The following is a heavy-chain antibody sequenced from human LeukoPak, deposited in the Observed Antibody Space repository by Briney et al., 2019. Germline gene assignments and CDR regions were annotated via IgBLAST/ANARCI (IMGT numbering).Heavy chain of an antibody. CDR1: GYSISSGYY. CDR2: IYHSGST. Sequence: SETLSLTCTVSGYSISSGYYWGWIRQPPGKGLEWIGNIYHSGSTYYNPSLKSRVTISVDTSKNQFSLKLSSVTAADTAVYYCARDNGRRFDYWGPGTLVTVSS. D-gene: IGHD4-17*01. CDR3: ARDNGRRFDY. V-gene: IGHV4-38-2*02. J-gene: IGHJ4*02.